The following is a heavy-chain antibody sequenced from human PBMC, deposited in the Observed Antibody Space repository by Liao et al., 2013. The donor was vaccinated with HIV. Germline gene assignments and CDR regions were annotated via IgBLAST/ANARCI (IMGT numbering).Heavy chain of an antibody. CDR2: INHSGST. CDR1: GGSFSGYY. Sequence: QVQLQQWGAGLLKPSETLSLTCAVYGGSFSGYYWSWIRQPPGKGLEWIGEINHSGSTNYNPSLKSRVTISVDTSKNQFSLKLSSVTAADTAVYYCARGYYDILTGYYYFDYWGQGTLVTVSS. J-gene: IGHJ4*02. CDR3: ARGYYDILTGYYYFDY. V-gene: IGHV4-34*01. D-gene: IGHD3-9*01.